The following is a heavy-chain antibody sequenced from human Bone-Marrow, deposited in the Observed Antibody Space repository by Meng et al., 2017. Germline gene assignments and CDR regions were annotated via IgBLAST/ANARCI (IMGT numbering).Heavy chain of an antibody. V-gene: IGHV3-48*03. CDR2: ISSSGSTI. J-gene: IGHJ4*02. Sequence: GESLKISCAASGFIFSNYEMNWVRQAPGKGLEWVTSISSSGSTIYYADSVKGRFTISRDNAKNSLYLYMNSLRVEDTAVYFCARLGYSSSSFDYWGQGTLVTVSS. CDR1: GFIFSNYE. D-gene: IGHD6-13*01. CDR3: ARLGYSSSSFDY.